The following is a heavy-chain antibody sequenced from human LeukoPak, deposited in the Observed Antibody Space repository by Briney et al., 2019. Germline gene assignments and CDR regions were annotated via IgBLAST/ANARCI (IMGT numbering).Heavy chain of an antibody. V-gene: IGHV4-59*01. D-gene: IGHD6-19*01. J-gene: IGHJ3*02. CDR1: GGSISNYY. CDR2: IYYTGGT. CDR3: ARVPAVAGDDGFNI. Sequence: SETLSLTCTISGGSISNYYWSWIRQTPGKGLEWIGYIYYTGGTDYNPSLKSRVTISEDTSKNQFSLKLSSVTAADTAVYYCARVPAVAGDDGFNIWGQGTMVTVSS.